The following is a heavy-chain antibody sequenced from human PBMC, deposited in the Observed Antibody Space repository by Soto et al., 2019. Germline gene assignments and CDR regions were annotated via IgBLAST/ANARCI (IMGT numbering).Heavy chain of an antibody. CDR1: GFTFSSYA. CDR3: AKKVYIVVVPAAPNDAFDI. CDR2: ISGSGGST. D-gene: IGHD2-2*01. Sequence: PGGSLRLSCAASGFTFSSYAMSWVRQAPGKGLEWVSAISGSGGSTYYADSVKGRFTISRDNSKNTLYLQMNSLRAEDTAVYYCAKKVYIVVVPAAPNDAFDIWGQGTMVTVSS. V-gene: IGHV3-23*01. J-gene: IGHJ3*02.